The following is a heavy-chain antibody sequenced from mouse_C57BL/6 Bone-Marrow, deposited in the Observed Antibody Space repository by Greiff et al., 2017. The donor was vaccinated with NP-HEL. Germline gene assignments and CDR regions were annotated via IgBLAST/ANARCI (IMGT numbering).Heavy chain of an antibody. CDR1: GYTFTDYY. D-gene: IGHD2-5*01. CDR2: INPNNGGT. CDR3: ARISNWFAY. V-gene: IGHV1-26*01. J-gene: IGHJ3*01. Sequence: VQLQQSGPELVKPGASVKISCKASGYTFTDYYMNWVKQSHGKSLEWIGDINPNNGGTSYNQKFKGKATLTVDKSSSTAYMELRSLTSEDSAVYYCARISNWFAYWGQGTLVTVSA.